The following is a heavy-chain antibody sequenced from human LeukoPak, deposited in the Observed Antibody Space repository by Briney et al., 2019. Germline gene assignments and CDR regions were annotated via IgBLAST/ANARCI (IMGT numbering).Heavy chain of an antibody. V-gene: IGHV4-59*01. J-gene: IGHJ3*02. Sequence: ASETLSLTCTVSGGSISSYYWSWIRQPPGKGLEWIGYIYYSGSTNYNPSLKSRVTISVDTSKNQFSLKLSSVTAADTAVYYCARVRYCSSTSCYEGAFDIWGQGTMVTVSS. D-gene: IGHD2-2*01. CDR1: GGSISSYY. CDR3: ARVRYCSSTSCYEGAFDI. CDR2: IYYSGST.